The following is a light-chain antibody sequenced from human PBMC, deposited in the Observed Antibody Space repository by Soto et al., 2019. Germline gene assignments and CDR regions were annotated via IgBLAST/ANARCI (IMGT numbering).Light chain of an antibody. J-gene: IGLJ2*01. CDR2: NSN. Sequence: QSVLTQPSSASGTPGQRVTISCSGGSSNIGGNTAHWYQQFPGTAPKLLIYNSNQRPSGVPDRISGSKSGTSASLAISGLQSEDEAMYYCAAWDDSLSGPVFGEGTKLTVL. CDR1: SSNIGGNT. CDR3: AAWDDSLSGPV. V-gene: IGLV1-44*01.